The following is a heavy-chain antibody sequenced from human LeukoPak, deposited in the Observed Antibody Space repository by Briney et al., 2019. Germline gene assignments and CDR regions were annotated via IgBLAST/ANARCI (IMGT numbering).Heavy chain of an antibody. J-gene: IGHJ4*02. D-gene: IGHD2-15*01. V-gene: IGHV4-59*08. CDR3: ARWWPYFDY. CDR1: GGSISSYY. Sequence: PSETLSLTCTVSGGSISSYYWSWIRQPPGKGLEWIGYIYYSGSTNYNPSLKSRVTMSVDTSKNQFSLKLSSVTAADTAVYYCARWWPYFDYWGQGTLVTVSS. CDR2: IYYSGST.